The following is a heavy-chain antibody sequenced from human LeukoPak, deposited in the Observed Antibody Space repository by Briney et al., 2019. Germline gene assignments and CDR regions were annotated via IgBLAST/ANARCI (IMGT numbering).Heavy chain of an antibody. J-gene: IGHJ6*03. V-gene: IGHV1-69*13. CDR2: IIPIFGTA. D-gene: IGHD5-18*01. CDR3: ARAGGGYSYGYSMRKYYYYYMDV. CDR1: GYTFTSYA. Sequence: ASVKVSCKASGYTFTSYAMNWVRQAPGQGLEWMGGIIPIFGTANYAQKFQGRVTITADESTSTAYMELSSLRSEDTAVYYCARAGGGYSYGYSMRKYYYYYMDVWGKGTTVTISS.